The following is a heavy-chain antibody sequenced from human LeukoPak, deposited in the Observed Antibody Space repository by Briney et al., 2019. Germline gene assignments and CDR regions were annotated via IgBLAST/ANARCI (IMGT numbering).Heavy chain of an antibody. J-gene: IGHJ4*02. Sequence: SVKVSCKASGGTFSSYAISWVRQAPGQGLKWMGGIIPIFGTANYAQKFQGRVTITTDESTSTAYMELSSLRSEDTAVYYCAREEGSYYRYYFDYWGQGTLVTVSS. CDR1: GGTFSSYA. D-gene: IGHD1-26*01. V-gene: IGHV1-69*05. CDR3: AREEGSYYRYYFDY. CDR2: IIPIFGTA.